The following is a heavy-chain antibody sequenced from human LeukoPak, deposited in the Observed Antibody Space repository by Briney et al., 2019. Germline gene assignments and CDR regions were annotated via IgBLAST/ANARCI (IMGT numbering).Heavy chain of an antibody. Sequence: GESLKISCKGSGYSFTSYWIGLVRQMPGKGLEWMGIIYPSDSDTRYSPSFQGQVTISVDKSITTAYLQWSSLKPSDTAMYYCARIEGNYYYYMDVWGKGTTVTVSS. V-gene: IGHV5-51*01. J-gene: IGHJ6*03. CDR1: GYSFTSYW. CDR2: IYPSDSDT. CDR3: ARIEGNYYYYMDV.